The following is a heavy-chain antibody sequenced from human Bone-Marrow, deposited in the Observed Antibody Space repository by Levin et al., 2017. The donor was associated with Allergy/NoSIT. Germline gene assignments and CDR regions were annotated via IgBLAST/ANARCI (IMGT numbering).Heavy chain of an antibody. CDR1: GFTFPTSW. V-gene: IGHV3-7*01. D-gene: IGHD3-10*01. CDR3: ARNTYGSRTADY. Sequence: ETLSLTCAASGFTFPTSWMSWVRQAPGKGLEWVATFNQDGSEKYYGDSVRGRFTVSRDNAKNSLYLQMNSLTAEDTAVYYCARNTYGSRTADYWGQGTLVTVSS. CDR2: FNQDGSEK. J-gene: IGHJ4*02.